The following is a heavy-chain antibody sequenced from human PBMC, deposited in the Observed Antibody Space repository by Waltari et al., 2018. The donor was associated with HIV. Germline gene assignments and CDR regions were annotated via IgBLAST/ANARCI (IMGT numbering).Heavy chain of an antibody. CDR1: GGDFTSAS. CDR2: VSPRDGRT. J-gene: IGHJ6*02. D-gene: IGHD3-22*01. CDR3: ARGGYYYKRSGMRV. V-gene: IGHV1-69*01. Sequence: QVRLDQSASAVRSPGSSVQVSCQSFGGDFTSASVSWVRQAPGGGLEWMGGVSPRDGRTTNAQRFEGRLSIRAEQDRATAYMELRNLTSDDTAIYYCARGGYYYKRSGMRVWGQGTTVIVSS.